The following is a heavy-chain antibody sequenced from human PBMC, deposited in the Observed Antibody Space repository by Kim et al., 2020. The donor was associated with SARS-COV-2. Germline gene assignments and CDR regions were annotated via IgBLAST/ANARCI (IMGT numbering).Heavy chain of an antibody. J-gene: IGHJ4*02. CDR1: GFPFRSYA. Sequence: GGSLRLSCAASGFPFRSYAMTWVRQAPGKGLEWVAGSGNATYYADSVKGRFTISRDTSKNTLFLQMNSLRAEDAAVYYCAKGLGITASGKDSWGQGTLVTVSS. CDR3: AKGLGITASGKDS. CDR2: SGNAT. V-gene: IGHV3-23*01. D-gene: IGHD6-13*01.